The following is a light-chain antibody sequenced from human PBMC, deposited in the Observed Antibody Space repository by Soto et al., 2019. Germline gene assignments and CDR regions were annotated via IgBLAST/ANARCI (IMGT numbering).Light chain of an antibody. V-gene: IGLV3-21*04. Sequence: SYELTQPPSLSVAPGKTARITCGGNNIGSKSVHWYQQKPGQAPVLVIYYDSDRPSGIPERFSGSNSGNTATLTISRVEAGDEADYYCQVWDSSSDHPVVFGGGTKLNVL. J-gene: IGLJ2*01. CDR1: NIGSKS. CDR2: YDS. CDR3: QVWDSSSDHPVV.